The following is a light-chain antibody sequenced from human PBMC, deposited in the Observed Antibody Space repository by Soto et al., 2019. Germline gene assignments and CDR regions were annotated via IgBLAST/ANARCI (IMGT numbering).Light chain of an antibody. V-gene: IGKV3-11*01. Sequence: EIVLTQSPATLSLSPGESATLSCRATRSVSSYLAWYQQKPGQAPRLLIYDASSTPTDIPARFSGSGSGTDFTLTISSLEPEDFALYYCQQRSNWPITFGQGTRLEIK. CDR2: DAS. CDR3: QQRSNWPIT. CDR1: RSVSSY. J-gene: IGKJ5*01.